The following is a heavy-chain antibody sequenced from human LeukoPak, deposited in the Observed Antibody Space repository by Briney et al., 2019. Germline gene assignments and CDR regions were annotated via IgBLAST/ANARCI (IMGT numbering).Heavy chain of an antibody. CDR1: GGTFSSYA. J-gene: IGHJ4*02. Sequence: SVKVSCKASGGTFSSYAISWVRQAPGQGLEWMGGIIPIFGTANYAQKFQGRVTITADESTSTAYMELSSLRSEDTAVYYYARESVVGATLDYWGQGTLVTVSS. CDR3: ARESVVGATLDY. V-gene: IGHV1-69*13. CDR2: IIPIFGTA. D-gene: IGHD1-26*01.